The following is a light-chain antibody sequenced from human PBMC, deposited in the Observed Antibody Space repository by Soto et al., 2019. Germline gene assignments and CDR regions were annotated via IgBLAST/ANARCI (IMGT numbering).Light chain of an antibody. Sequence: DLQMTQSPSSLSASVGDRVTIACRASQSISTYVNWYLQKPGKAPQHLIFAASRLHSGVQSRFSGSGPGTDFTLTINSLEPEDLANYYCQQSYTTPRTFGQGTKVAIK. CDR3: QQSYTTPRT. V-gene: IGKV1-39*01. CDR1: QSISTY. CDR2: AAS. J-gene: IGKJ1*01.